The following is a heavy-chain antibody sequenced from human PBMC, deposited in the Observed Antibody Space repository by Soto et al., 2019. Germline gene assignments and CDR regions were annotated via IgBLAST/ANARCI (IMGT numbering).Heavy chain of an antibody. Sequence: EVQLVESGGGLVKPGGSLRLSCAASGFTFSGYTMNWVRQAPGKGLEWVSSISRSSTNIYYAESVKGRFTISRDNAKSSLCLQMDSLRAEDAAVYYCARVLVEGPAAIQIPYFDHWGQGTLVTVSS. CDR2: ISRSSTNI. CDR3: ARVLVEGPAAIQIPYFDH. J-gene: IGHJ4*02. V-gene: IGHV3-21*01. CDR1: GFTFSGYT. D-gene: IGHD2-2*02.